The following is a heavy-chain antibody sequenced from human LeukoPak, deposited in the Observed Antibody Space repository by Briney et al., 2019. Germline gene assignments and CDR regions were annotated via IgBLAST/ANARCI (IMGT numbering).Heavy chain of an antibody. CDR1: GGSISNYY. Sequence: PSETQSLTCTVSGGSISNYYWSWIRQPPGKGLECIGYIYYSGSTNYNPSLKSRVTISVDTSKNQFSLKLSSVTATDTAVYYCARHGGCSSPYLHWGQGTLVTVSS. V-gene: IGHV4-59*08. CDR3: ARHGGCSSPYLH. CDR2: IYYSGST. D-gene: IGHD6-13*01. J-gene: IGHJ1*01.